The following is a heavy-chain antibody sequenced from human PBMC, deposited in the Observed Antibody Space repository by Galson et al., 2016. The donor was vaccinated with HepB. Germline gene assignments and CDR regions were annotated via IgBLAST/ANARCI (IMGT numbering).Heavy chain of an antibody. V-gene: IGHV3-33*01. D-gene: IGHD3-16*01. J-gene: IGHJ2*01. CDR1: GATFSPYG. CDR2: IWYDGTNK. CDR3: ARDRRSDVRGNQWYFDL. Sequence: SLRLSCAASGATFSPYGIHWVRQAPGKGLEWVVVIWYDGTNKYYADSVKGRFTISRDNSKNTVYLQMSYLRTEDTALYYCARDRRSDVRGNQWYFDLWGRGTLVTVSS.